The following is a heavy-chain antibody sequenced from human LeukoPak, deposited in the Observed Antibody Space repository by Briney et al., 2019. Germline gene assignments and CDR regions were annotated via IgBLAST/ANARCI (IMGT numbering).Heavy chain of an antibody. CDR2: IYYSGST. Sequence: SETLSLTCTVSGGSISSSSYYWGWIRQPPGKGLEWIGSIYYSGSTYYNPSLKSRVTISVDTSKNQFSLKLSSVTAADTAVYYCAREADKHYDVLTGYYRGYYFDYWGQGTLVTVSS. CDR1: GGSISSSSYY. CDR3: AREADKHYDVLTGYYRGYYFDY. D-gene: IGHD3-9*01. V-gene: IGHV4-39*02. J-gene: IGHJ4*02.